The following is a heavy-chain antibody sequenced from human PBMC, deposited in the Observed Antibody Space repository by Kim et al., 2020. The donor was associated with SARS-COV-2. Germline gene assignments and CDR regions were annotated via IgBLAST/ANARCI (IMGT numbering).Heavy chain of an antibody. CDR1: GGSSSSYY. V-gene: IGHV4-59*08. D-gene: IGHD2-2*01. J-gene: IGHJ3*01. CDR3: ARHGGATPCYVGLFAFVV. Sequence: SETLSLTCTVSGGSSSSYYWSWIRQPPGKGLEWIGYFYYTGITNCNPSLKSRVSMSVDTSKNQFSLKLSSVTAADTAVYYCARHGGATPCYVGLFAFVV. CDR2: FYYTGIT.